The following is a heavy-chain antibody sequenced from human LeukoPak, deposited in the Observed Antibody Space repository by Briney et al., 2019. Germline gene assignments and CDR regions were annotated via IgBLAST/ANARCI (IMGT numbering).Heavy chain of an antibody. CDR2: IKQDGSEK. J-gene: IGHJ6*03. D-gene: IGHD6-19*01. V-gene: IGHV3-7*01. Sequence: GGSLRLSCAASGFTFSSYWMSWVRQAPGKGLEWVANIKQDGSEKYYVDSVKGRFTISRDNAKNSLYLQMNSLRAEDTAVYYCAREKGQQWLVLGGAYYYYYMDVWGKGTTVTISS. CDR3: AREKGQQWLVLGGAYYYYYMDV. CDR1: GFTFSSYW.